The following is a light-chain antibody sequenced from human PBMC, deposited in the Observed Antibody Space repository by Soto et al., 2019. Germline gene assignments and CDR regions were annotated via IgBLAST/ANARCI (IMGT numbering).Light chain of an antibody. CDR2: GSS. J-gene: IGKJ5*01. Sequence: EIVMTQSPATLSVSPGQRATLSCRASQTVSSKLDWNQQNPGQAHRLLIHGSSTRATGIPDRLSGSGSGTEFTLTISSLQSEEFAVYYCQQYNNWSLTFGQGTRLEIK. V-gene: IGKV3-15*01. CDR1: QTVSSK. CDR3: QQYNNWSLT.